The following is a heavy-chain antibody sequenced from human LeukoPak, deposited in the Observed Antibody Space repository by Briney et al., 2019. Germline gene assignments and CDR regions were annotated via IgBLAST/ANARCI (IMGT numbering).Heavy chain of an antibody. Sequence: PGGSLRLSCAASGFTFSSYSMNWVRQAPGKGLEWVSSISSSSSYIYYADSVKGRFTISRDNAKNSQYLQMNSLRAEDTAVYYCARGGTTVLHYFDYWGQGTLVTVSS. V-gene: IGHV3-21*01. J-gene: IGHJ4*02. CDR2: ISSSSSYI. CDR1: GFTFSSYS. CDR3: ARGGTTVLHYFDY. D-gene: IGHD2-2*01.